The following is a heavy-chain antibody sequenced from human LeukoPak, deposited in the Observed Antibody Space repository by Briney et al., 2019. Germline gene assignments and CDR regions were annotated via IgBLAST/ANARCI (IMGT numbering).Heavy chain of an antibody. D-gene: IGHD3-10*01. Sequence: GGSLRLSCAASGFTFSSYGMHWVRQAPGKGLEWVAVISYDGSDKYYGDSMKGRFTITRDNSKNTLYLQMNSLRADDTAVYYCAKSRRKAYGSGRGGLDYWGQGTLVTVSS. CDR2: ISYDGSDK. J-gene: IGHJ4*02. CDR3: AKSRRKAYGSGRGGLDY. V-gene: IGHV3-30*18. CDR1: GFTFSSYG.